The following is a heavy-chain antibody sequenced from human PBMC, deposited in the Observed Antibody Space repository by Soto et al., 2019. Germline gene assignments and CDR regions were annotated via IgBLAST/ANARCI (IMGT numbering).Heavy chain of an antibody. D-gene: IGHD3-22*01. J-gene: IGHJ4*02. CDR1: GYTFTSYG. CDR2: ISAYNGNT. CDR3: ARDSGYFYYFDI. Sequence: RASVKVSCKASGYTFTSYGSSWLRQAPGQGLEWMGWISAYNGNTNYAQKLQGRVTMTTDTSTSTAYMELRSLRSDDTAVYYCARDSGYFYYFDIWGQGTLVTVSS. V-gene: IGHV1-18*04.